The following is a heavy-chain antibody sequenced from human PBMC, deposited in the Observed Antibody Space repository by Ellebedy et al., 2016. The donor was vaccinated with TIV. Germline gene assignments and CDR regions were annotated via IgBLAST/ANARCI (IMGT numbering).Heavy chain of an antibody. V-gene: IGHV3-7*01. CDR1: GFTFNSYW. CDR3: ARDMAWGNERMNDAFDI. Sequence: GESLKISCAASGFTFNSYWMTWVRQAPGKGLEWVANIKQDGSEVYHVDSVRGRFTISRDNAKNSLYLQMDSLRVEDTAVYYCARDMAWGNERMNDAFDIWGQGTMVIVSS. CDR2: IKQDGSEV. J-gene: IGHJ3*02. D-gene: IGHD7-27*01.